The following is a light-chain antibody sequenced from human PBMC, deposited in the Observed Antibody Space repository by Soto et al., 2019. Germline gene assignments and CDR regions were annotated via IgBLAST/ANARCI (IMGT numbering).Light chain of an antibody. CDR3: QQCSNWPLT. J-gene: IGKJ4*01. CDR1: QSVSSY. CDR2: DAS. V-gene: IGKV3-11*01. Sequence: EIVLTQSPATLSLSPGERATLSCRASQSVSSYLAWYQQKPGQAPRLLIYDASNRATGIPARFSGSGSGTDFTLTISSLEPEDFAAYYCQQCSNWPLTFGGGTKVEIK.